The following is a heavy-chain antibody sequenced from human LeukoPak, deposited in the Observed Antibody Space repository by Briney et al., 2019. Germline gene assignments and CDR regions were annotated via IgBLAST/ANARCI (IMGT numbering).Heavy chain of an antibody. CDR3: ARITYDSSGYYFDY. Sequence: GGSLRLSCAASGFTFSDYYMSWIRQAPGKGLEWVSYISSSGSTIYYADSVKGRFTISRDNAKNSLYLQMNSLRAEDTAAYYCARITYDSSGYYFDYWGQGTLVTVSS. V-gene: IGHV3-11*01. D-gene: IGHD3-22*01. CDR1: GFTFSDYY. J-gene: IGHJ4*02. CDR2: ISSSGSTI.